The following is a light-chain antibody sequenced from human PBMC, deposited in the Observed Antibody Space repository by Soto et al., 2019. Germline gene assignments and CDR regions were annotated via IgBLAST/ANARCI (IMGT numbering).Light chain of an antibody. CDR1: QGIRSA. Sequence: IQMTQSPSAMSASVGDRVTITCRASQGIRSALAWFQQKPGQVPTRLIYDTSTLQSGVPSRFRGTGSGTDFTLKITTLQPEDFATYYCVQHAEYPLTFGGGTKVEIE. CDR3: VQHAEYPLT. V-gene: IGKV1-17*03. J-gene: IGKJ4*01. CDR2: DTS.